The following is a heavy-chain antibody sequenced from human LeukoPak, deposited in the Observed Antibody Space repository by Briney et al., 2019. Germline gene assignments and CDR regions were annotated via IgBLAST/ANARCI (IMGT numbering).Heavy chain of an antibody. Sequence: SGPALVKPTQTLTLTCTFSGFSLSTSGMCVSWIRQPPGKGLEWIGSIYYSGSTYYNPSLKSRVTISVDTSKNQFSLKLSSVTAADTAVYYCASGYSSGWYGKKAWFDPWGQGTLVTVSS. CDR3: ASGYSSGWYGKKAWFDP. V-gene: IGHV4-39*07. D-gene: IGHD6-19*01. CDR1: GFSLSTSGMC. J-gene: IGHJ5*02. CDR2: IYYSGST.